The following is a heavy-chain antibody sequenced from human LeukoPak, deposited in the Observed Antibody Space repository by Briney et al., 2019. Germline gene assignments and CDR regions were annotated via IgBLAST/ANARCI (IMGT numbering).Heavy chain of an antibody. V-gene: IGHV3-23*01. CDR2: ISVSGGST. D-gene: IGHD3-10*01. CDR3: AKDQLLLWFGELLPPDY. Sequence: PGGSLRLSCAASGFTFSSDAMSWVRQAPRKGLEWGSAISVSGGSTYYADSVKGRFTISRDNSKNTLYLQMNSLRAEDTAVYYCAKDQLLLWFGELLPPDYWGQGTLVTVSS. CDR1: GFTFSSDA. J-gene: IGHJ4*02.